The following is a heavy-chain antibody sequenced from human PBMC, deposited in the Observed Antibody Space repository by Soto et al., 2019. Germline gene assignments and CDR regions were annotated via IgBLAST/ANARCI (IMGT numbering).Heavy chain of an antibody. J-gene: IGHJ6*02. CDR1: GGSISSYY. Sequence: SETLSLTCTVSGGSISSYYWSWIRQPPGKGLEWIGYIYYSGSTNYNPSLKSRVTISVDTSKNQFSLKLSSVTAADTAVYYCASEFPYYYGMDVWGQGTTVTVSS. V-gene: IGHV4-59*12. CDR3: ASEFPYYYGMDV. CDR2: IYYSGST.